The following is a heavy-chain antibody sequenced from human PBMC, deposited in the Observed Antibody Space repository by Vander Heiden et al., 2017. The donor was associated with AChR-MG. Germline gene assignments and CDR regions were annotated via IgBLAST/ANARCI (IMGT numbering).Heavy chain of an antibody. CDR2: INPKIDYA. D-gene: IGHD1-7*01. J-gene: IGHJ5*01. Sequence: QVQLVQSGAEVKKPGASVKVSCKASGNTFTDYYIHWVRQAPGQGLEWMGWINPKIDYAHYAQQFQGRVTVTRDKSISTVYMELSRLISDDTAFYYCVRDLTGGTTDSWGQGTLVTVSS. CDR1: GNTFTDYY. CDR3: VRDLTGGTTDS. V-gene: IGHV1-2*02.